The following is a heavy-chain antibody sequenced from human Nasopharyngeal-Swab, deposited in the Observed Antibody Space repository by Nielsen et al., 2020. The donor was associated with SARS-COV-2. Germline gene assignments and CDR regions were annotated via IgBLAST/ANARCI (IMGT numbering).Heavy chain of an antibody. V-gene: IGHV3-48*02. CDR2: ISSSSSTI. J-gene: IGHJ6*02. D-gene: IGHD5-18*01. CDR1: GFTFSSYS. CDR3: ARDAGGAWIQLWTDYYYYGMDV. Sequence: GGSLRLSCAASGFTFSSYSMNWVRQAPGKGLEWVSYISSSSSTIYYADSVKGRFIISRDNAKNSLYLQMNSLRDEDTAVYYCARDAGGAWIQLWTDYYYYGMDVWGQGTTVTVSS.